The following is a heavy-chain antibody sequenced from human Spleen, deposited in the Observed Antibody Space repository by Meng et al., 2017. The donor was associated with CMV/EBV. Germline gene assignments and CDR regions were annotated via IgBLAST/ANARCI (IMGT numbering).Heavy chain of an antibody. D-gene: IGHD1-1*01. CDR3: AREGVVGTTIYFDY. CDR2: IIPIFGTA. Sequence: SGGTFSNYGVNWVRQAPGQGLEWMGGIIPIFGTANYAQKFQGRVTITTDESTTTAYMELSSLRSDDTAVYYCAREGVVGTTIYFDYRGQGTLVTVSS. CDR1: GGTFSNYG. J-gene: IGHJ4*02. V-gene: IGHV1-69*05.